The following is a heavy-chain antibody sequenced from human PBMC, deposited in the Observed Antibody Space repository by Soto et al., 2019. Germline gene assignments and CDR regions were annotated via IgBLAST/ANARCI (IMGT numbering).Heavy chain of an antibody. Sequence: GGSLRLSCAASGFTFSSYAMSWVRQAPGKGLEWVSAISGSGGSTYYADSVKGRFTISRDNSKNTLYLQMNSLRAEDTAVYYCARHSGAYSSGFRFGLDVWGQGTTVTVSS. D-gene: IGHD6-19*01. CDR1: GFTFSSYA. V-gene: IGHV3-23*01. CDR3: ARHSGAYSSGFRFGLDV. J-gene: IGHJ6*02. CDR2: ISGSGGST.